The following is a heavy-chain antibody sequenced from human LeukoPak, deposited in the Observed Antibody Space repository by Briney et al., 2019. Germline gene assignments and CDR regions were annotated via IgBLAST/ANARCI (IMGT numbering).Heavy chain of an antibody. Sequence: PGGSLRLFCAASGFTFDDYAMHWVRQAPGKGLEWVSGISWNSGSIGYADSVKGRFTISRDNAKNSLYLQMNSLRAEDMALYYCAHYDSSGYPGWGQGTLVTVSS. CDR3: AHYDSSGYPG. J-gene: IGHJ4*02. CDR1: GFTFDDYA. D-gene: IGHD3-22*01. CDR2: ISWNSGSI. V-gene: IGHV3-9*03.